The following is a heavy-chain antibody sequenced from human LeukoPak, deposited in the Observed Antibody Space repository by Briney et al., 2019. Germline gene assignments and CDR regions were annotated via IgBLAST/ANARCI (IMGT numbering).Heavy chain of an antibody. V-gene: IGHV3-21*01. CDR3: ARSKDSSGSPFDP. CDR2: ISSSSSYI. J-gene: IGHJ5*02. D-gene: IGHD3-22*01. CDR1: GFTFSSYS. Sequence: PGGSLRLSCAASGFTFSSYSMNWVRQAPGKGLEWVSSISSSSSYIYYADSVKGRSTISRDNAKNSLYLQMNSLRAEDTAVYYCARSKDSSGSPFDPWGQGTLVTVSS.